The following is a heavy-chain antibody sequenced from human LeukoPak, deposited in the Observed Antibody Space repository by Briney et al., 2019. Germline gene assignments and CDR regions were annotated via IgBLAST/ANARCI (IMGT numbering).Heavy chain of an antibody. V-gene: IGHV4-59*12. J-gene: IGHJ4*02. CDR2: IHYSGST. CDR3: ARVVKIVGATYFDY. CDR1: GGSITSNF. Sequence: SETLSLTCTVSGGSITSNFWSWIRRAPGKGLEWIGFIHYSGSTNYNPSLKSRVTMSVDTSKNQFSLKLSSVTAADTAVYYCARVVKIVGATYFDYWGQGTLVTVSS. D-gene: IGHD1-26*01.